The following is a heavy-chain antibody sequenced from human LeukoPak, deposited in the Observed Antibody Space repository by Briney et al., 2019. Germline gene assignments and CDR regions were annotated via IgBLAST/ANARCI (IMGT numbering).Heavy chain of an antibody. J-gene: IGHJ5*02. D-gene: IGHD5-12*01. CDR2: IYNTGST. V-gene: IGHV4-31*03. CDR3: ARGQGIVATTWFDP. CDR1: GGSISSGGYY. Sequence: SETLSLTCTVSGGSISSGGYYWSWIRQLPGKGLEWIGYIYNTGSTYYNPSLQSRVTVSVDTSKNQFSLKLSSVTAADTAVYYCARGQGIVATTWFDPWGQGTLVTVSS.